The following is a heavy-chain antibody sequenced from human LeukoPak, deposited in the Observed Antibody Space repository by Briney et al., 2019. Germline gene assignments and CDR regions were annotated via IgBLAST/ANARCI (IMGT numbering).Heavy chain of an antibody. CDR1: GYTFTSHD. CDR3: ARGYCGGDCYYYYGMDV. J-gene: IGHJ6*02. CDR2: MNPNSGNT. D-gene: IGHD2-21*02. Sequence: ASVKVSCKASGYTFTSHDINWVRQATGQGLEWMGWMNPNSGNTGYAQKFQGRVTMTRNTSISTAYMELSSLRSEDTAVYYCARGYCGGDCYYYYGMDVWGQGTTVTVSS. V-gene: IGHV1-8*01.